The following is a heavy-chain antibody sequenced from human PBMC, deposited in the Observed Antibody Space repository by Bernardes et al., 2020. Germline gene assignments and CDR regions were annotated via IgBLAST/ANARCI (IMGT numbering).Heavy chain of an antibody. V-gene: IGHV4-59*01. Sequence: SETLYLTCTVSGGSISSYYWSWIRQPPGKGLEWIGYIYYSGSTNYNPSLKSRVTISVDTSKNQFSLKLSSVTAADTAVYYCARDYPTGGMDVWGQGTTVTVSS. CDR3: ARDYPTGGMDV. CDR2: IYYSGST. CDR1: GGSISSYY. J-gene: IGHJ6*02. D-gene: IGHD4-17*01.